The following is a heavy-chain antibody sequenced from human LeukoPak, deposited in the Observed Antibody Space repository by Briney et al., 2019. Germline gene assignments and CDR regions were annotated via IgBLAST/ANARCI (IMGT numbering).Heavy chain of an antibody. V-gene: IGHV3-64*01. J-gene: IGHJ4*02. CDR2: ISSNGGST. CDR1: GFTFSNFP. Sequence: PGGSLRLSCSASGFTFSNFPMHWVRQAPGKGLEYVSAISSNGGSTYYANSVKGRFTISRDNSKNTLYLQMGSLRADDMAVYYCATDTGGWGQGTLVTVSS. CDR3: ATDTGG. D-gene: IGHD4-23*01.